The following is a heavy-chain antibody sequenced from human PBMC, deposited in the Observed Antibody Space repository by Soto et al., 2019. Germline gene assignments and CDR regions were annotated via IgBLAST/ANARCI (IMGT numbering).Heavy chain of an antibody. CDR1: GYTFTSYG. J-gene: IGHJ5*02. Sequence: QVQLVQSGAEVKKPGASVKVSCKASGYTFTSYGISWVRQAPGQGLEWMGWIRTHNGNTNYAQKLQGRVTMTTDTXXXXXXXXXXXXXXXXXXXXXXXXXGTPIALWGQGTLVTVSS. CDR2: IRTHNGNT. CDR3: XXXGTPIAL. V-gene: IGHV1-18*01. D-gene: IGHD1-1*01.